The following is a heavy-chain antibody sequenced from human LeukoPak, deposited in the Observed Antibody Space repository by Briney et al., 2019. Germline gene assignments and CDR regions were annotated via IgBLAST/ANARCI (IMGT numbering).Heavy chain of an antibody. D-gene: IGHD3-10*01. CDR1: GGSMNSCY. J-gene: IGHJ3*02. Sequence: SETLSLTCSVSGGSMNSCYWSWIRQSPGKGLEWIGYTYYIGSPNYNPSLKSRVTISVDTSKNQFSLRLTSVTAADTAVYYCARQAYYYGSGRRDAFDIWGQGTMVTVSS. CDR3: ARQAYYYGSGRRDAFDI. CDR2: TYYIGSP. V-gene: IGHV4-59*08.